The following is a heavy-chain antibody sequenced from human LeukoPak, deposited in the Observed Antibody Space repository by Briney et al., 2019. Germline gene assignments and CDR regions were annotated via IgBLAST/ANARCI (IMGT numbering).Heavy chain of an antibody. CDR3: AKGGRQQQLVFDY. CDR1: GFTFSGYA. CDR2: ISGSGGST. J-gene: IGHJ4*02. Sequence: GGSLRLSCAASGFTFSGYAMSWVRQAPGNGLEWVSAISGSGGSTYYADSVKGRLTISRDNSKNTLYLQMNSLRAEDTAVYYCAKGGRQQQLVFDYWGQGTLVTVSS. V-gene: IGHV3-23*01. D-gene: IGHD6-13*01.